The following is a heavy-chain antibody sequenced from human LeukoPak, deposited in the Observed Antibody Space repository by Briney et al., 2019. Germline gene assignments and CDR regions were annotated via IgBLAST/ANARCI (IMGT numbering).Heavy chain of an antibody. CDR1: GGSISSSRYH. CDR3: ATTYSYTSGGYDY. D-gene: IGHD5-18*01. CDR2: IYYSGTT. Sequence: PSETLSLTCTVSGGSISSSRYHWGWIRQPPGKGLEWIGSIYYSGTTFYNPSLKSRVTISVDTSKNQFSLKVSSVTAADTAVYYCATTYSYTSGGYDYWGQGTLATVSS. V-gene: IGHV4-39*01. J-gene: IGHJ4*02.